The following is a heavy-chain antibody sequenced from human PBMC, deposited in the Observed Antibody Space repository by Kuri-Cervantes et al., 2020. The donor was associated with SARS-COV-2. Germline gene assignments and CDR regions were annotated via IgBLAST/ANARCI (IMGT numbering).Heavy chain of an antibody. J-gene: IGHJ6*03. D-gene: IGHD2-8*01. Sequence: ASVKVSCKASGYTFTSYGISWVRQAPGQGLEWMGWISASNGNTNYAQKVQGRVTMTTDTSTRTAYMELRSLRSDDTAVYYCARAGIQMVYAIDDYDYYMDVWGKGTTVTVSS. CDR3: ARAGIQMVYAIDDYDYYMDV. CDR2: ISASNGNT. CDR1: GYTFTSYG. V-gene: IGHV1-18*01.